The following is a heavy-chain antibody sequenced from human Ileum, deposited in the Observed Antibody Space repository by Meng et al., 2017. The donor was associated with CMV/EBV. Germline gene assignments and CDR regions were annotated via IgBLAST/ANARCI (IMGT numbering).Heavy chain of an antibody. V-gene: IGHV3-21*01. CDR2: ISSSSSYI. J-gene: IGHJ4*02. CDR3: ARVVVIATFDY. D-gene: IGHD2-21*01. Sequence: LSCAGSGFTFSSYSMNWVRQAPGKGLEWVSSISSSSSYIYYADSVKGRFTISRDNAKNSLYLQMNSLRAEDTAVYYCARVVVIATFDYWGQGTLVTVSS. CDR1: GFTFSSYS.